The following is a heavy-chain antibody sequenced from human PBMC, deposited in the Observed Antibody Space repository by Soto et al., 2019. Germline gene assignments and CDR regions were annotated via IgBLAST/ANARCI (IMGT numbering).Heavy chain of an antibody. Sequence: SQTLSLTCVISGDSVSSKSAAWNWIRQSPSRGLEWLGRTYYRSKWSTDYAVSMKGRITVNPDTSKNQFSLQLKSVTPEDTAVYYCARALAGSYDYWGQGILVTVSS. CDR2: TYYRSKWST. J-gene: IGHJ4*02. D-gene: IGHD1-26*01. CDR1: GDSVSSKSAA. CDR3: ARALAGSYDY. V-gene: IGHV6-1*01.